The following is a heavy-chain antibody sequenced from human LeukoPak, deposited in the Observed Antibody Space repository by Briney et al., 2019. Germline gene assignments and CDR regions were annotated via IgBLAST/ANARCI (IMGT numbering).Heavy chain of an antibody. V-gene: IGHV3-23*01. D-gene: IGHD2-15*01. J-gene: IGHJ4*02. CDR1: GFTFSNYA. CDR2: ISGSGGTT. CDR3: AKVGRGGPAD. Sequence: GGSLRLSCAASGFTFSNYAMTWVRQAPGKGLDWVSAISGSGGTTYHADSVKGRFTISRDNSKNTLHLQMNSLRAEDTALYYCAKVGRGGPADWGQGTLVTVSS.